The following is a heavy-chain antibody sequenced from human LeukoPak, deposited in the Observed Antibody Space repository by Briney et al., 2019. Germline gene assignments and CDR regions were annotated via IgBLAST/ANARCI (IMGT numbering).Heavy chain of an antibody. J-gene: IGHJ4*02. Sequence: GALRLSCAASGFPFSSYALNWVRQAPGKGLEWVSSISSSSSYIYYADSLKGRFTISRDDANNSLYLHMNSLRAEDTAVYYCARDRLGYDSSSSRFDYWGQGTLVTVSS. CDR2: ISSSSSYI. CDR1: GFPFSSYA. D-gene: IGHD6-6*01. CDR3: ARDRLGYDSSSSRFDY. V-gene: IGHV3-21*01.